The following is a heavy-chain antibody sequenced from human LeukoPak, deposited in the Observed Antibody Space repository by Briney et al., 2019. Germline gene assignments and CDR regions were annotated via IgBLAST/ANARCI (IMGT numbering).Heavy chain of an antibody. V-gene: IGHV3-23*01. CDR2: ISGSGSST. J-gene: IGHJ4*02. Sequence: GGSLRLSCAASGFTFSSYAMSWVRQAPGKGLEWVSAISGSGSSTYYADSVKGRFTISRDNSKNTLYLQMNSLRAEDTAVYYCAKIGAPYCGGDCYSFDYWGQGTLVTVSS. CDR3: AKIGAPYCGGDCYSFDY. D-gene: IGHD2-21*02. CDR1: GFTFSSYA.